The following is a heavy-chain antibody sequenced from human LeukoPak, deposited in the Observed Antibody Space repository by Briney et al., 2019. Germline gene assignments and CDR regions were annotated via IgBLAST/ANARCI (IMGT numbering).Heavy chain of an antibody. Sequence: PSDTLSLTCAVSGCPISSGGYSWSWIRQPPGKGLEGSGYIYHSRNTYYNPSHESGATITVDSSKNEFPLKLSSVTAADTAVYYCAREVEMATNFFDYWGQGTLVTVSS. CDR2: IYHSRNT. D-gene: IGHD5-24*01. V-gene: IGHV4-30-2*01. CDR3: AREVEMATNFFDY. J-gene: IGHJ4*02. CDR1: GCPISSGGYS.